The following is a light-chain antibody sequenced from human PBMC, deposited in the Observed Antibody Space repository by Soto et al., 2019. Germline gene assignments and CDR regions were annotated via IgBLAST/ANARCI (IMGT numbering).Light chain of an antibody. Sequence: LTQPASVSGSPGQSITISCTGTSSDVGGYNYVSWYQQQPGKAPKLMIYQVSNRPSGVSNRFSGSKSGNTASLTISGLQAEDEADYYCSSYTSSSPYVFGIGTKVTVL. V-gene: IGLV2-14*01. CDR1: SSDVGGYNY. CDR2: QVS. J-gene: IGLJ1*01. CDR3: SSYTSSSPYV.